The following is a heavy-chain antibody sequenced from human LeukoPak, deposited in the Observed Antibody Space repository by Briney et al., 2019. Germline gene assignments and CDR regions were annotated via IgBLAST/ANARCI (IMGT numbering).Heavy chain of an antibody. D-gene: IGHD5-24*01. CDR2: IRSKYDGETT. J-gene: IGHJ4*02. Sequence: WGSLRLSCALFGYSFSNTRKSWVCQAPGKGLEWVGRIRSKYDGETTDCAALVKGRFTISRDDSKNMLYLQINNLKSCDTAVCYCTNNLDYWGEGTLVTVSS. CDR1: GYSFSNTR. CDR3: TNNLDY. V-gene: IGHV3-15*01.